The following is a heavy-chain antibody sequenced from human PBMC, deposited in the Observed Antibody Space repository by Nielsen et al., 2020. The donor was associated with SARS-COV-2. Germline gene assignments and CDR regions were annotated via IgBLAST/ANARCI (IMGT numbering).Heavy chain of an antibody. CDR3: ARVPYSGSYYGYFDY. J-gene: IGHJ4*02. CDR1: EFIFSSYA. CDR2: ISYDGSNK. V-gene: IGHV3-30-3*01. D-gene: IGHD1-26*01. Sequence: GESLKIYCAASEFIFSSYAMSWVRQAPGKWLEWVAVISYDGSNKYYADSVKGRFTISRDNSKNTLYLQMNSLRAEDTAVYYCARVPYSGSYYGYFDYWGQGTLVTVSS.